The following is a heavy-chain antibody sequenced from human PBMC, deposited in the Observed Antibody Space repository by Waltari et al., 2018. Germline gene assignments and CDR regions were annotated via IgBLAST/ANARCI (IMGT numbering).Heavy chain of an antibody. Sequence: QVQLVESGGGVVQPGRSLRLSCAASGFTFSSYAMHWVRQAPGKGLEWVAVISYDGRNKYYADSVKGRFTISRDNSKNTLYLQMNSLRAEDTAVYYCARGRGYSYGYHDYWGQGTLVTVSS. D-gene: IGHD5-18*01. V-gene: IGHV3-30*04. CDR2: ISYDGRNK. CDR1: GFTFSSYA. CDR3: ARGRGYSYGYHDY. J-gene: IGHJ4*02.